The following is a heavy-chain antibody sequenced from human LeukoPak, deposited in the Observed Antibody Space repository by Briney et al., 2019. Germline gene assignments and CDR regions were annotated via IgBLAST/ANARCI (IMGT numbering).Heavy chain of an antibody. Sequence: SSETLSLTCTVSGGSISSYYWSWIRQPAGKGLEWIGRIYTSGSTDYNPSLKSRVTMSVDTSKNQFSLKLSSVTAADTAVYYCAREGAVAAYFDYWGQGTLVTVSS. V-gene: IGHV4-4*07. J-gene: IGHJ4*02. CDR3: AREGAVAAYFDY. D-gene: IGHD6-19*01. CDR2: IYTSGST. CDR1: GGSISSYY.